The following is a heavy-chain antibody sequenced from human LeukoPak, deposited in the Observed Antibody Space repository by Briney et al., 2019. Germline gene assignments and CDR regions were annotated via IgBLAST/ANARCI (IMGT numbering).Heavy chain of an antibody. CDR3: ARGDYYDSSGWIDP. D-gene: IGHD3-22*01. CDR1: GFTVSSNY. CDR2: ISSSSSTI. Sequence: GGSLRLSCAASGFTVSSNYMSWVRQAPGKGLEWVSYISSSSSTIYYADSVKGRFTISRDNAKNSLYLQMNSLRAEDTTVYYCARGDYYDSSGWIDPWGQGTLVTVSS. V-gene: IGHV3-11*01. J-gene: IGHJ5*02.